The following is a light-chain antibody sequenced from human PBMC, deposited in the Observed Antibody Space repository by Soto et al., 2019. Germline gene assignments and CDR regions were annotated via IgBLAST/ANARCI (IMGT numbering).Light chain of an antibody. CDR3: LQDYNYPYT. J-gene: IGKJ2*01. CDR2: AAS. Sequence: AIQMTQSPSSLSASVGDRVTITCRASQAIRNDLGWYQQKPGKAPNLLIYAASSLQSGVPSRFSGSGSGTDFTLTISSLQPEEFATYYCLQDYNYPYTFGQGNKLEIK. CDR1: QAIRND. V-gene: IGKV1-6*01.